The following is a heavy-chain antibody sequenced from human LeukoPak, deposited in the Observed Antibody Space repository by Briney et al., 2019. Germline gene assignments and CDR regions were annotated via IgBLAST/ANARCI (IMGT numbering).Heavy chain of an antibody. CDR1: GGSISSYY. D-gene: IGHD3-3*01. CDR3: ARDKGVDYDFWSGYYSRFDY. CDR2: IYTSGST. V-gene: IGHV4-4*07. J-gene: IGHJ4*02. Sequence: SETLSLTCTVSGGSISSYYWRWIRQPAGKGLEWIGRIYTSGSTNYNPSLESRVTMSVDTYKNQFSLKLSCVTAADTAVYYCARDKGVDYDFWSGYYSRFDYWGQGTLVTVSS.